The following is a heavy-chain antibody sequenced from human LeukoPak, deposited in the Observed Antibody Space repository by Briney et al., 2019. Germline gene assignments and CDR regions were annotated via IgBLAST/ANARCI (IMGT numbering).Heavy chain of an antibody. Sequence: PGGSLRLSCAAAGFTFSGSAMHWVRQASGKGLEWVGRIRSTANNYATAYAASVKGRFTISRDDSKNTAYLQMNSLETEDTAVYYCTRRGDKHYDSNGGDFWGQGTLVTVSS. CDR3: TRRGDKHYDSNGGDF. CDR2: IRSTANNYAT. J-gene: IGHJ4*02. D-gene: IGHD3-22*01. CDR1: GFTFSGSA. V-gene: IGHV3-73*01.